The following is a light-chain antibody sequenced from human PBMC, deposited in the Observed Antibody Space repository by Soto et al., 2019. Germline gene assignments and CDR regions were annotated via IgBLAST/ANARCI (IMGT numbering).Light chain of an antibody. CDR3: LQYGTFPRT. J-gene: IGKJ1*01. V-gene: IGKV3-20*01. CDR2: GAS. Sequence: EIVLTQSPGTLSLSPGERATLSCRASQSVSSSYLAWYQQNAGQAPRLLIYGASSRATGIPDRFSGSGSGTDFTLTISSLEPEDFAVYYCLQYGTFPRTFGQGTKVVIK. CDR1: QSVSSSY.